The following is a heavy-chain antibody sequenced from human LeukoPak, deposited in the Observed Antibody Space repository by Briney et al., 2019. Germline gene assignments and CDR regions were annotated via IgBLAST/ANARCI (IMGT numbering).Heavy chain of an antibody. J-gene: IGHJ5*02. CDR3: ARVARLLLWFGELSYNWFDP. CDR1: GGSFNGYY. V-gene: IGHV4-34*01. D-gene: IGHD3-10*01. CDR2: INHSGST. Sequence: SETLSLTCAVYGGSFNGYYWSWIRQPPGKGLEWIGEINHSGSTNYNPSLKSRVTISVDTSKNQFSLKLSSVTAADTAVYYCARVARLLLWFGELSYNWFDPWGQGTLVTVSS.